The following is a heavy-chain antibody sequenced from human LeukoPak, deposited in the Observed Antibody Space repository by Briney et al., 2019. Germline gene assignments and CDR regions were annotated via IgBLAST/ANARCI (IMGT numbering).Heavy chain of an antibody. V-gene: IGHV4-61*02. J-gene: IGHJ4*02. Sequence: SQTLSLTCTVSGGSISGSYYWSWVRQPAGRGLEWIGRIYTSGKLTYNPSLKSRVIISVDMSKNQFSLKLSSMTAADTAVYFCARGAPYSSSPEAFDYWGQGTLVTVSS. D-gene: IGHD6-6*01. CDR2: IYTSGKL. CDR1: GGSISGSYY. CDR3: ARGAPYSSSPEAFDY.